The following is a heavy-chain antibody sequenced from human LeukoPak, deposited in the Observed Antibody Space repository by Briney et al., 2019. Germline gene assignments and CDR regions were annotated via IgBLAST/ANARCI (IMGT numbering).Heavy chain of an antibody. Sequence: PGRSLRLSCAASGFTFDDYAMHWVPHAPGKGLEWVSGISWNSGSIGYADSVKGRFTISRDNAKNSLYLQMNSLRAEDTALYYCAKDIADSRLNAFDIWGQGTMVTVSS. V-gene: IGHV3-9*01. D-gene: IGHD3-22*01. CDR2: ISWNSGSI. CDR1: GFTFDDYA. CDR3: AKDIADSRLNAFDI. J-gene: IGHJ3*02.